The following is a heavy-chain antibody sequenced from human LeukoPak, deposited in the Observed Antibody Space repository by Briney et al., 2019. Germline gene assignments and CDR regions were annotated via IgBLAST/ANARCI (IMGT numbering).Heavy chain of an antibody. CDR2: ISSSGSTK. CDR3: ARGDGSGNSEDTFDI. D-gene: IGHD3-10*01. Sequence: GGSLRLSCAASGFTFSSYEMNWVRQAPGKGLEWVSYISSSGSTKYYADSVKGRFTISRDNAKNSLYLQMNSLRAEDTAVYYCARGDGSGNSEDTFDIWGQGTMVTVSS. V-gene: IGHV3-48*03. CDR1: GFTFSSYE. J-gene: IGHJ3*02.